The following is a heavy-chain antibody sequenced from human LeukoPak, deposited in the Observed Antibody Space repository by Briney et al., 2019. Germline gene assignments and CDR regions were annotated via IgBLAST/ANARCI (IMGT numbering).Heavy chain of an antibody. V-gene: IGHV4-59*01. CDR3: ARGVAAAGWYFDY. Sequence: SETLSLTCTVSGGSISNYYWSWIRQPPGKALEWIGYMYYSGSTNYNPSLKSRVTISVDTSKNQFSLKMRSVTAADTAVYYCARGVAAAGWYFDYWGQGTLVTVSS. D-gene: IGHD6-13*01. CDR2: MYYSGST. J-gene: IGHJ4*02. CDR1: GGSISNYY.